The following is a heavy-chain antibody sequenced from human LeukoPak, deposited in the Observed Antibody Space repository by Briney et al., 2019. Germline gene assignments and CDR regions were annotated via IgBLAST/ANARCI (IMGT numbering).Heavy chain of an antibody. CDR1: GGAVSSGSCY. CDR3: AREGLHYSASGKGALYY. V-gene: IGHV4-61*01. Sequence: SETRASTCTVSGGAVSSGSCYWSWIRQPPGKELEWIGFIYYSGSTNYNPSLKSRVTILVATSQNQFSLRLSSVTAADTAMYYCAREGLHYSASGKGALYYWGDRELFTVSS. CDR2: IYYSGST. J-gene: IGHJ4*01. D-gene: IGHD3-10*01.